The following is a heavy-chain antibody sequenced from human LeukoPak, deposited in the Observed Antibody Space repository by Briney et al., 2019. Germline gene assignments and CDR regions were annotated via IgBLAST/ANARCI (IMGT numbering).Heavy chain of an antibody. Sequence: PGGSLRLSCEASGFTFSSYSMNWVRQAPGKGLEWISYISTSTTTIYYANSVKGRFTISRDNAKKSLYLQMNSVRAEDTAVYYCAREIYYDSSAYDYWDQGTLVTVSS. CDR2: ISTSTTTI. CDR1: GFTFSSYS. J-gene: IGHJ4*02. CDR3: AREIYYDSSAYDY. V-gene: IGHV3-48*04. D-gene: IGHD3-22*01.